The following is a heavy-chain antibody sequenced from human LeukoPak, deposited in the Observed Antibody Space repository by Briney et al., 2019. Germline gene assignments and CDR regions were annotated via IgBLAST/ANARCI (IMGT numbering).Heavy chain of an antibody. CDR2: IRDSGDST. CDR3: TTPGATTIS. D-gene: IGHD5-12*01. CDR1: GFTFSSYG. J-gene: IGHJ5*02. V-gene: IGHV3-23*01. Sequence: GGSLRLSCAASGFTFSSYGMHWVRQAPGKGLEWVSGIRDSGDSTYYADSVKGRFTISRDDSKNTLYLQMNSLKTEDTAVYYCTTPGATTISWGQGTLVTVSS.